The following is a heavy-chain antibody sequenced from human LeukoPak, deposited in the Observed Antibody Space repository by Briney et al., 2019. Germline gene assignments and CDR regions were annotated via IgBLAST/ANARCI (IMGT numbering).Heavy chain of an antibody. D-gene: IGHD4-17*01. J-gene: IGHJ4*02. CDR2: ISGGGETT. CDR1: GFTLNNYA. CDR3: ARDYADYVGYFFFDY. Sequence: GGSLRLSCAASGFTLNNYAMNWVVQAPGKGLEWVSSISGGGETTYYADSAKGRFTISRDNSQNTLYLQMNSLRAEDTAVYYCARDYADYVGYFFFDYWGQGTLVTVSS. V-gene: IGHV3-23*01.